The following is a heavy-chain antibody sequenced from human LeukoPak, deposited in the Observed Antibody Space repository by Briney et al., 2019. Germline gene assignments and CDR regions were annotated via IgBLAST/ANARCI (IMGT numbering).Heavy chain of an antibody. D-gene: IGHD6-6*01. V-gene: IGHV1-24*01. J-gene: IGHJ4*02. CDR3: ATDGGKRYSSSDEHY. CDR2: FDPEDGET. CDR1: GYTLTELS. Sequence: GASVKVSCTVSGYTLTELSMHWVRQAPGKGLEWMGGFDPEDGETIYAQKFQGRVTMTEDTSTDTAYMELSSLRSEDTAVYYCATDGGKRYSSSDEHYWGQGTLVTVSS.